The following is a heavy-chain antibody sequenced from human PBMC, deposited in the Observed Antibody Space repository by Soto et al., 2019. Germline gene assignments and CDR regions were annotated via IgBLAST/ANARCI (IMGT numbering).Heavy chain of an antibody. J-gene: IGHJ6*03. Sequence: EVQLVESGGGLVQPGGSLRLSCAASGFTFSNYWMYWVRQAPGKGLEWVSRINSDGSVSSYADSVKGRLTISRDNFKNTLYLQMDSLRAEDTAVYYCARGDCVGCTCYSLAGSFYYYMDVWGKGTTVTVFS. D-gene: IGHD2-15*01. CDR1: GFTFSNYW. CDR2: INSDGSVS. CDR3: ARGDCVGCTCYSLAGSFYYYMDV. V-gene: IGHV3-74*02.